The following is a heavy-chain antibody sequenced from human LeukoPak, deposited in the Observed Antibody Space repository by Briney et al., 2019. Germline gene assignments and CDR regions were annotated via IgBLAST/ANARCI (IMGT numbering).Heavy chain of an antibody. J-gene: IGHJ4*02. D-gene: IGHD2-21*02. CDR1: GFSFDTYA. Sequence: GGSLRLSCVASGFSFDTYAVSWVRQAPGKGLEWVSGSSDTGRKRYYTDSVKGRFTISRDNSKNTLHLQMNSLRAEDTALYFCAKDHDNGDYYYYFDSWGQGTLVTVSS. CDR2: SSDTGRKR. V-gene: IGHV3-23*01. CDR3: AKDHDNGDYYYYFDS.